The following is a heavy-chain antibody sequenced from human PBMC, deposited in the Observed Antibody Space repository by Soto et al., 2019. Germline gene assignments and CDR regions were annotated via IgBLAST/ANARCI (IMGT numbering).Heavy chain of an antibody. J-gene: IGHJ3*02. CDR2: IYSGGST. V-gene: IGHV3-53*01. Sequence: EVQLVESGGGLIQPGWSLRLSLADSRFTVSSNYMSWVRQAPGKGLEWVSVIYSGGSTYYADSVKGRFTISRDNSKNTLYLQMNSLRAEDTAVYYCARWLRYDIWGQGTMVTVSS. CDR3: ARWLRYDI. CDR1: RFTVSSNY. D-gene: IGHD5-12*01.